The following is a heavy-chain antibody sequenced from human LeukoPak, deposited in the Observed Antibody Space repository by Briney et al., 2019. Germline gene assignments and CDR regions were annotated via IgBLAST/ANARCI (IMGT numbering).Heavy chain of an antibody. CDR3: ARGGGVASRRNYDFWSGVRSGNWFDP. J-gene: IGHJ5*02. D-gene: IGHD3-3*01. Sequence: PSETLSLTCTVSGGSISSGSYYWSWIRQPAGKGLEWIGRIYTSGSTNNNPSLESRVPISVDTSKNQFSLKLSSVTAADTAVYYCARGGGVASRRNYDFWSGVRSGNWFDPWGQGTLVTVSS. CDR1: GGSISSGSYY. CDR2: IYTSGST. V-gene: IGHV4-61*02.